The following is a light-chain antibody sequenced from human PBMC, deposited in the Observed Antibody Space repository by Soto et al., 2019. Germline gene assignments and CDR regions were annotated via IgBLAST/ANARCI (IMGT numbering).Light chain of an antibody. CDR1: QSVSSNY. CDR3: QQYGSSYTWT. J-gene: IGKJ1*01. V-gene: IGKV3-20*01. Sequence: EIVLTQSPGTLSLSPGERATLPCRASQSVSSNYLAWYQQKPGQPPRLLIYGASSRATGSPDRFSGSGSGTDFTLTIRRLEPEDFAVYYCQQYGSSYTWTFGQGTKVEIK. CDR2: GAS.